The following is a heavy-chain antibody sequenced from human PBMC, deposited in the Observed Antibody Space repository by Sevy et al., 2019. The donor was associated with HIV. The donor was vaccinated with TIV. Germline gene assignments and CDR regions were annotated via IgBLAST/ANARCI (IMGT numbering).Heavy chain of an antibody. CDR3: ARDLTYYDFWSGPPLGYYYGMDV. J-gene: IGHJ6*02. Sequence: GGSLRLSCAASGFTFSSYGMHWVRQAPGKGLEWVAVIWYDGSNKYYADSVKGRFTISRDNSKNTLYLQMNSLRAEDTAVYYCARDLTYYDFWSGPPLGYYYGMDVWGQGTTVTVSS. CDR2: IWYDGSNK. D-gene: IGHD3-3*01. V-gene: IGHV3-33*01. CDR1: GFTFSSYG.